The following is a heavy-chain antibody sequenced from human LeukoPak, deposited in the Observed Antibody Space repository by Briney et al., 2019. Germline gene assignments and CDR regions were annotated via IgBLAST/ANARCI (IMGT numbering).Heavy chain of an antibody. Sequence: GGSLRLSCAASGFTFSNFAMMWVRQAPGKGLEWVSSITGDYATYSADPPKGRFTTSIDNSKNIVYLQMDSLRDDDTAVYYCAKGAASGLVDWFDPWGQGTLVTVSS. CDR2: ITGDYAT. CDR3: AKGAASGLVDWFDP. J-gene: IGHJ5*02. D-gene: IGHD3-22*01. V-gene: IGHV3-23*01. CDR1: GFTFSNFA.